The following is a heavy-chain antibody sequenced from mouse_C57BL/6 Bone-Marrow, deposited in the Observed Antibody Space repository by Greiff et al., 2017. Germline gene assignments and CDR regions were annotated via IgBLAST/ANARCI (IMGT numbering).Heavy chain of an antibody. V-gene: IGHV2-2*01. CDR2: IWSGGST. D-gene: IGHD2-5*01. J-gene: IGHJ1*03. CDR3: ARRDSNHRYFDV. CDR1: GFSLTSYG. Sequence: VKLVESGPGLVQPSQSLSITCTVSGFSLTSYGVHWVRQSPGKGLEWLGVIWSGGSTDYNAAFISRLSISKDNSKSQVFFKMNSLQADDTAIYYCARRDSNHRYFDVWGTGTTVTVSS.